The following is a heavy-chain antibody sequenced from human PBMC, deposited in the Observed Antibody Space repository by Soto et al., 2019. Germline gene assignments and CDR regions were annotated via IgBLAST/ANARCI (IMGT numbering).Heavy chain of an antibody. CDR3: ATQEVGGSYVYTFDP. J-gene: IGHJ5*02. V-gene: IGHV4-59*08. D-gene: IGHD1-26*01. CDR1: GGSISYYY. Sequence: TSETLSLTCTVSGGSISYYYWSWIRQSPGKGLEWIGYIYYSGSTNYNPSLKSRVTISVDTSKNQFSLKLSSVTAADTAVYYCATQEVGGSYVYTFDPWGQGTLVTVSS. CDR2: IYYSGST.